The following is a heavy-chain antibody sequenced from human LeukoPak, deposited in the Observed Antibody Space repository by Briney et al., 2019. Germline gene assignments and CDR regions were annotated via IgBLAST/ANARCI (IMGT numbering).Heavy chain of an antibody. CDR1: GGSITQTNY. Sequence: PSGTLSLTCAVSGGSITQTNYWTWVRPPPGKGLEWIGEVNLQGSTNYNPSLMRRVAISVDTSANHVSLQLTSVTAADTAVYYCAREGGPYRPLDYSGQGTLVTVSS. CDR2: VNLQGST. V-gene: IGHV4-4*02. CDR3: AREGGPYRPLDY. J-gene: IGHJ4*02.